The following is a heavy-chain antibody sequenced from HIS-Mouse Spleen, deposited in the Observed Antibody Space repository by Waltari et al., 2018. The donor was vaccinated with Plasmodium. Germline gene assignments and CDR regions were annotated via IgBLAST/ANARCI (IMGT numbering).Heavy chain of an antibody. J-gene: IGHJ3*02. V-gene: IGHV3-30*18. CDR2: ISDDGSNK. D-gene: IGHD3-22*01. CDR1: GFTFSSCG. CDR3: AKSAVVKYALDS. Sequence: QVQLVESGGGVVQPGRSLSLSCAASGFTFSSCGMHWVRQAPGKALEWVAVISDDGSNKYYADSVKGRFTICRDNSTNTLYRQMNSLRDEDTAVYYCAKSAVVKYALDSWGQGTMVTVSS.